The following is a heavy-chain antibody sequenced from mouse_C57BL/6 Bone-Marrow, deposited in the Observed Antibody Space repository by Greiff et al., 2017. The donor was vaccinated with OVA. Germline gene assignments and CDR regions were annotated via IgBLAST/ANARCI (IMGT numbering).Heavy chain of an antibody. CDR3: ARELGQGY. J-gene: IGHJ2*01. CDR2: IYPGDGDT. V-gene: IGHV1-82*01. D-gene: IGHD4-1*01. Sequence: QVQLQQSGPELVKPGASVKISCKASGYAFSSSWMNWVKQRPGKGLEWIGRIYPGDGDTNYNGKLKGKATLTADKSSSTAYMQLSSLTSEDSAVYFCARELGQGYWGQGTTLTVSS. CDR1: GYAFSSSW.